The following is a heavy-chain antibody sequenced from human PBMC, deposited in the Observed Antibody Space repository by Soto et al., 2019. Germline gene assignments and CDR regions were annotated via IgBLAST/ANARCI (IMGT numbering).Heavy chain of an antibody. D-gene: IGHD2-2*02. Sequence: QVYLHQSGPGLVKPSGTLSLTCAVSGDSISSTHWWTWVRQTPGKGLEWIGEVYHSGSTSYNPSLKSRVTISVDKSNNQFSLKVTSVTAADTAVYYCATLPPRIVVTVLPIPTWGQGTLVSVSS. J-gene: IGHJ5*02. CDR3: ATLPPRIVVTVLPIPT. V-gene: IGHV4-4*02. CDR2: VYHSGST. CDR1: GDSISSTHW.